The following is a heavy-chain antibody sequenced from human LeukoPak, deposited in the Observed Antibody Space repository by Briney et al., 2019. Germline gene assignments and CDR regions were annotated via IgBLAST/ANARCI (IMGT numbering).Heavy chain of an antibody. Sequence: GGSLRLSCVASGFTFSNYWMHWVRQAPEKGLMWVSKINSDGSGPDYADSVKGRFTISRDNAKNTLYLQMNSLRAEDAAVYYCARDVYGLGDYWGQGTLVTVSS. D-gene: IGHD1-14*01. CDR3: ARDVYGLGDY. CDR2: INSDGSGP. J-gene: IGHJ4*02. V-gene: IGHV3-74*01. CDR1: GFTFSNYW.